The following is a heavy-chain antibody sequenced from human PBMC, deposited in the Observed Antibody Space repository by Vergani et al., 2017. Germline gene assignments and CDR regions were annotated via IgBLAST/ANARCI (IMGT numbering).Heavy chain of an antibody. J-gene: IGHJ3*02. CDR2: ISAYNGNT. D-gene: IGHD1-26*01. CDR3: ARDRKVGATRSPAFDI. CDR1: GYTLSRYS. Sequence: QVQLVQSGSELKKPGASVKVSCKASGYTLSRYSIYWVRQAPGQGLEWMGWISAYNGNTNYAQKLQGRVTMTTDTSTSTAYMELRSLRSDDTAVYYCARDRKVGATRSPAFDIWGQGTMVTVSS. V-gene: IGHV1-18*04.